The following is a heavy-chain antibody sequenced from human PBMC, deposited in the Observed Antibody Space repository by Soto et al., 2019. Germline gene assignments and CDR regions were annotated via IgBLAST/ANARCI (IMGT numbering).Heavy chain of an antibody. CDR3: VKGVRHPDF. V-gene: IGHV3-11*06. CDR1: VFAFIAGY. CDR2: ISGSADDT. Sequence: GGYVRHCYEYSVFAFIAGYISWIRQAPGRGLEYISYISGSADDTNYADSVKGRFTVSRDNTRNSLYLQMNGLTDEDTAVYYCVKGVRHPDFWGRGTQVTVSS. J-gene: IGHJ4*02.